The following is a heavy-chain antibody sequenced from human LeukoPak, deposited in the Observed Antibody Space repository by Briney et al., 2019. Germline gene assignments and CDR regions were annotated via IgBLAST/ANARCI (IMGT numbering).Heavy chain of an antibody. CDR2: IYYSGST. J-gene: IGHJ4*02. D-gene: IGHD1-26*01. V-gene: IGHV4-59*08. CDR1: GGSISSYY. CDR3: ARISGSYLLDY. Sequence: SETLSLTCTVSGGSISSYYWSWIRQPPGKGLEWIGSIYYSGSTNYNPSLKSRVTISVDTSKNQFSLKLSSVTAADTAVYYCARISGSYLLDYWGQGTLVTVSS.